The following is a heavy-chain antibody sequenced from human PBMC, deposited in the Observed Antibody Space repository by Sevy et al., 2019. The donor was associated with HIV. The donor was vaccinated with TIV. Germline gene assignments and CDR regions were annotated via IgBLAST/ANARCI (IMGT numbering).Heavy chain of an antibody. CDR2: ISYDGSHK. J-gene: IGHJ4*02. V-gene: IGHV3-30*18. D-gene: IGHD2-2*01. Sequence: GGSLRLSCEVSGFTFTSYGMHWVRQAPGKGLEWVAFISYDGSHKYFADSVKGRFTISRDNSKDTLYLQMNTLRAEDTAVYYCAKDLGVFSNGSKSDFDYWGQGTLVTVSS. CDR3: AKDLGVFSNGSKSDFDY. CDR1: GFTFTSYG.